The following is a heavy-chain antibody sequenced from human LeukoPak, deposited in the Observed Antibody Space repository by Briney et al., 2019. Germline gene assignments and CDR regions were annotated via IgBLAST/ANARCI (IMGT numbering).Heavy chain of an antibody. J-gene: IGHJ3*02. CDR1: GDSVSSNSAA. CDR3: AREGFMDKADAFDI. V-gene: IGHV6-1*01. D-gene: IGHD5-18*01. CDR2: TYYRAKWYN. Sequence: SQTLSLTCAISGDSVSSNSAAWNWIRQSPSRGLEWLGRTYYRAKWYNDYGVSVKSRITIYPDTSTNQFCRRLTSVTPEDTAVYYCAREGFMDKADAFDIWGQGTMVTVSS.